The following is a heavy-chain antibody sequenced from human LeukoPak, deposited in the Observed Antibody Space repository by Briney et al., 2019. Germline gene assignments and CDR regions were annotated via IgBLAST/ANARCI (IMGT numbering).Heavy chain of an antibody. J-gene: IGHJ6*02. CDR2: ISWNSGSI. Sequence: GGSLRLSCAASGFTFDDYAMHWVRQAPGKGMEWDSGISWNSGSIGYADSVKGRFTISRDNAKNSLYLQMNSLRAEDTALYYCALVPAAIRGYYYYGMDVWGQGTTVTVSS. V-gene: IGHV3-9*01. D-gene: IGHD2-2*02. CDR3: ALVPAAIRGYYYYGMDV. CDR1: GFTFDDYA.